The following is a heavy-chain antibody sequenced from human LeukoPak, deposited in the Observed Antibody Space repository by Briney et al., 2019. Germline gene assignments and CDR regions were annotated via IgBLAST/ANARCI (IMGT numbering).Heavy chain of an antibody. Sequence: PGGSLRLSCAASGFTFSSYAMSWVRQAPGKGLEWVSSISYSVGITYYADSVKGRFTISRDNSKNMLYLQMSSLRAEDTAIYYCAKDSEGYWSDPWGQGTLVTVSS. CDR1: GFTFSSYA. CDR2: ISYSVGIT. J-gene: IGHJ5*02. V-gene: IGHV3-23*01. CDR3: AKDSEGYWSDP.